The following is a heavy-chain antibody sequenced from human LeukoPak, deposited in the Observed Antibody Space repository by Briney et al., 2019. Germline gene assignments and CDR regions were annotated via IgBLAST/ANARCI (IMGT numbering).Heavy chain of an antibody. J-gene: IGHJ5*02. CDR2: IPYSGST. D-gene: IGHD6-13*01. CDR1: GDSISSSSYY. CDR3: ARVDIAAGVNWFDP. Sequence: SETLSLTCTVSGDSISSSSYYWGWIRQPPGKGLEWIGSIPYSGSTYYNPSLKSRLTISVDTSKNQFSLKLSSVTAADTAVYYCARVDIAAGVNWFDPWGQGTLVTVSS. V-gene: IGHV4-39*07.